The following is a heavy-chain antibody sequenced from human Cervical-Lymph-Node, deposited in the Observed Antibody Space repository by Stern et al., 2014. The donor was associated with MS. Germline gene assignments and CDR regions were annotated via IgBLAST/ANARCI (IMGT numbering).Heavy chain of an antibody. V-gene: IGHV3-9*01. J-gene: IGHJ6*02. CDR1: GFTFDDYA. CDR2: ISWNGGSI. D-gene: IGHD6-19*01. CDR3: AKGLAVEYYHHGMDV. Sequence: EVQLEESEGGLVQPGRSLRLSCRVSGFTFDDYAMHWVRQAPGKGLEWVSGISWNGGSIGYADSVKGRFTISRDNAKNSLHLQMNSLRTEETALYYCAKGLAVEYYHHGMDVWGQGTTVTVSS.